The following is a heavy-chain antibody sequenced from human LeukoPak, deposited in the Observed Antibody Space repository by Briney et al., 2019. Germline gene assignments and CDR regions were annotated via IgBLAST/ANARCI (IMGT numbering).Heavy chain of an antibody. D-gene: IGHD2-15*01. CDR1: GFTFSNYA. CDR2: ITGSGGNT. J-gene: IGHJ6*02. Sequence: PGGSLRLSCAASGFTFSNYAMSWVRQAPGKGLEWVSAITGSGGNTYYADSVKGRFTISRDNAKNSLYLQMNSLRAEDTAVYYCARVGGLREGYSYYGMDVWGQGTTVTVSS. CDR3: ARVGGLREGYSYYGMDV. V-gene: IGHV3-23*01.